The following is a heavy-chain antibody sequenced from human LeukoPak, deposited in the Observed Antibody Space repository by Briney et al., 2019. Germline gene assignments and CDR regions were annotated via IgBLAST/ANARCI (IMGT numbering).Heavy chain of an antibody. J-gene: IGHJ3*02. V-gene: IGHV3-33*01. CDR3: TSSSLGDSSGYYYVYAFDI. Sequence: GGSLRLSCAASGFTFSSYGMHWVRQAAGKGLEWVAVIWYDGSNKYYADSVKGRFTISRDNSKNTLYLQMNSLRAEDTAVYYCTSSSLGDSSGYYYVYAFDIWGQGTMVTVSS. CDR1: GFTFSSYG. CDR2: IWYDGSNK. D-gene: IGHD3-22*01.